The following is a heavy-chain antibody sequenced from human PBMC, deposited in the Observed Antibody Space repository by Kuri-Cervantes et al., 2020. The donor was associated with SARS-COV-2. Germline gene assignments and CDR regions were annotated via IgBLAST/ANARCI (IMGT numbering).Heavy chain of an antibody. J-gene: IGHJ6*02. Sequence: ASVNVSCKACGFTVIQCGISWVRQAPGQGLEWMGWINGYNGNTKYAQNLQGRVTMTTDTSTNTAYMELRSLRSDDTAMYYCARDRTRSRWYVGGGSLYGMDVWGQGTTVTVSS. D-gene: IGHD6-13*01. CDR1: GFTVIQCG. CDR3: ARDRTRSRWYVGGGSLYGMDV. CDR2: INGYNGNT. V-gene: IGHV1-18*01.